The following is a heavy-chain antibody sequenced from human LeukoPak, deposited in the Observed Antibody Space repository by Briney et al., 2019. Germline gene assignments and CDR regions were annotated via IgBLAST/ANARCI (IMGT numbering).Heavy chain of an antibody. CDR1: GFTFSSYW. V-gene: IGHV3-74*01. CDR2: INSDGSST. D-gene: IGHD6-19*01. Sequence: GGSLRLSCAASGFTFSSYWMHWVRQVPGKGLVWVPRINSDGSSTSYADSVKGRFTISRDNAKNTLYLQMNSLRAEDTAVYYCARATQWLVSPFDYWGQGTLVTVSS. CDR3: ARATQWLVSPFDY. J-gene: IGHJ4*02.